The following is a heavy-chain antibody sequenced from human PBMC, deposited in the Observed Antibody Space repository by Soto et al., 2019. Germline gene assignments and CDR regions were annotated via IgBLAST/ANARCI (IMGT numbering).Heavy chain of an antibody. V-gene: IGHV2-5*01. J-gene: IGHJ4*02. D-gene: IGHD6-13*01. CDR1: GFSLTTFGVE. CDR2: INWNDDK. CDR3: VLRVLAGQQIDF. Sequence: QITLRESGPTLVKPTQNLTLTCTFSGFSLTTFGVEVGWIRQPPGKALEWLAFINWNDDKRYSSFLNNRLTITSDYYKKHVVLAETDTEPVYTAAYYCVLRVLAGQQIDFWGQGTLVTVSS.